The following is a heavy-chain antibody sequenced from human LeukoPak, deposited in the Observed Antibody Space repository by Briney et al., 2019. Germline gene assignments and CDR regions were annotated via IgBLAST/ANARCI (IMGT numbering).Heavy chain of an antibody. Sequence: ASVKVSCKASGYIFTDYYMHWVRQAPGQELGWMGRINPNSGGTNYAQKFQGRVTMTRDTSISTAYMELSSLRSEDTAVYYCARTVAAAADWFDPWGQGTLVTVSS. CDR1: GYIFTDYY. CDR2: INPNSGGT. CDR3: ARTVAAAADWFDP. J-gene: IGHJ5*02. V-gene: IGHV1/OR15-1*04. D-gene: IGHD6-13*01.